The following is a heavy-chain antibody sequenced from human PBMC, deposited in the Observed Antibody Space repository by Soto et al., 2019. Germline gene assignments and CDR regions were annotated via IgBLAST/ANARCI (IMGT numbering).Heavy chain of an antibody. J-gene: IGHJ4*02. D-gene: IGHD6-19*01. CDR2: IYHSGST. CDR1: GYSISSGYY. V-gene: IGHV4-38-2*02. Sequence: SETLSLTCAVSGYSISSGYYWGWLRQPPGKGLEWIGSIYHSGSTYYNPSLKSRVTISVDTSKNQFSLKLSSVTAADTAVYYCAGDRRGAVAGTDYWGQGTLVTVSS. CDR3: AGDRRGAVAGTDY.